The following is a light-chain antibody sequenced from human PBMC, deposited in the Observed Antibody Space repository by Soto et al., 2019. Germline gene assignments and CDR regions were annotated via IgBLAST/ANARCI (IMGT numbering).Light chain of an antibody. J-gene: IGKJ5*01. CDR3: QQRSNWLRN. V-gene: IGKV3-11*01. Sequence: EIVLTQSPATLSLSPGERATLSCRASQSVSSYLAWYQQKPGQAPRLLIYDASNRATGIPARFSGSGSGTDFTLTISSLEPEDFAVYYCQQRSNWLRNFGQGTRLEIK. CDR1: QSVSSY. CDR2: DAS.